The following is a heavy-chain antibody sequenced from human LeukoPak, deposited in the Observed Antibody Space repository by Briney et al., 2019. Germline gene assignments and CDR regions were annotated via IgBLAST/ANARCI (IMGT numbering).Heavy chain of an antibody. V-gene: IGHV3-30*02. J-gene: IGHJ4*02. CDR2: IRCDASYD. D-gene: IGHD3-22*01. CDR1: GFTFSSSG. Sequence: GGSLRLSCAASGFTFSSSGMHWVRQAPGKGLEWVAFIRCDASYDYYADSVKGRFTISRDTSKSTLYLQMNSLRAEDTAVYYCARDQGFYDTSGYQYYFDSWGQGTLVTVSS. CDR3: ARDQGFYDTSGYQYYFDS.